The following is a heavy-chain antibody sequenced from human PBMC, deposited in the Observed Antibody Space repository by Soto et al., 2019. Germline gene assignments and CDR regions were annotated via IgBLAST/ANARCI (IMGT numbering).Heavy chain of an antibody. V-gene: IGHV1-3*01. CDR3: ASDPVAVAGTEYYYYYGMDV. Sequence: ASVKVSCKASGYTFTSYGISWVRQAPGQGLEWMGWINAGNGNTKYSQKFQGRVTITRDTSASTAYMELSSLRSEDTAVYYCASDPVAVAGTEYYYYYGMDVWGQGTTVTVSS. J-gene: IGHJ6*02. CDR2: INAGNGNT. D-gene: IGHD6-19*01. CDR1: GYTFTSYG.